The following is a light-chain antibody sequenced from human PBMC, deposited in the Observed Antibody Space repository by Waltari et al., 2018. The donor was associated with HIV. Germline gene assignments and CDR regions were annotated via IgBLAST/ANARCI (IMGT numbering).Light chain of an antibody. CDR1: RSNIGSTT. Sequence: QSVLTQPPSASGTTGQRVTISCSGSRSNIGSTTVRWYQQLPGTAPKLFIYSNNQRPSGVPDRFSGSKSGTSASLAISGLQSEDEADYYCAAWDDSLNGWVFGGGTTLTVV. J-gene: IGLJ3*02. CDR3: AAWDDSLNGWV. V-gene: IGLV1-44*01. CDR2: SNN.